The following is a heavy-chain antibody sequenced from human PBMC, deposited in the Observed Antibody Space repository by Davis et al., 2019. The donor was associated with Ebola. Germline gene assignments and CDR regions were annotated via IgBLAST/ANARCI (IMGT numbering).Heavy chain of an antibody. J-gene: IGHJ6*02. D-gene: IGHD6-13*01. CDR1: GYTFTNYY. V-gene: IGHV1-46*01. CDR2: ITPSGGST. CDR3: ARLSSTWSSLYGMDV. Sequence: ASVKVSCKASGYTFTNYYTHWVRQAPGQGLEWMGIITPSGGSTSYAEKFQGRVTMTKDTSTSTAYMELSSLTSEDTAVYYCARLSSTWSSLYGMDVWGQGTTVTVSS.